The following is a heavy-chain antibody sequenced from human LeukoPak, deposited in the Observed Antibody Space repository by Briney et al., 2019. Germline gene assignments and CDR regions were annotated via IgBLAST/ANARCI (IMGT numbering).Heavy chain of an antibody. D-gene: IGHD5-18*01. CDR2: ISSDGSNK. J-gene: IGHJ4*02. CDR1: GLTFINYP. V-gene: IGHV3-30*01. CDR3: ARVLLGYSYGLLDY. Sequence: PGGSLRLSCAPSGLTFINYPMHWARHAPGKGLELVALISSDGSNKFYADSVNSRFTLSRDNSKNVLYLQMNSLRTEDTAMYYCARVLLGYSYGLLDYWGQGNLVTVS.